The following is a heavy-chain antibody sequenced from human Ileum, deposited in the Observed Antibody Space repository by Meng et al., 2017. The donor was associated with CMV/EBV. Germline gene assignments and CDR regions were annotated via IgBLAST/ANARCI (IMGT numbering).Heavy chain of an antibody. Sequence: GESLKISCATSGFLFTSYWMSWVRQAPGKGLEWVANIKHDGSEKYYVDSVKGRFTIYRDTAKTSLYLEMNSLRAEDTSVYYCARDLKVRGAGTARGMDVWGQGTTVTVSS. CDR3: ARDLKVRGAGTARGMDV. CDR1: GFLFTSYW. D-gene: IGHD3-10*01. J-gene: IGHJ6*02. CDR2: IKHDGSEK. V-gene: IGHV3-7*01.